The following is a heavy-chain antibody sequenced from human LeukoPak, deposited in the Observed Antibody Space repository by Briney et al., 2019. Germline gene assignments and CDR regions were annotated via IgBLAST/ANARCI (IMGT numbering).Heavy chain of an antibody. CDR3: ARSGTTSVFAFDI. CDR1: GGSISSYY. CDR2: IYYSGST. Sequence: SETLSLTCTVSGGSISSYYWGWIRQPPGKGLEWIGYIYYSGSTNYNPSLKSRVTISVDTSKNQFSLKLSSVTAADTAVYYCARSGTTSVFAFDIWGQGTMVTVSS. J-gene: IGHJ3*02. V-gene: IGHV4-59*08. D-gene: IGHD1-1*01.